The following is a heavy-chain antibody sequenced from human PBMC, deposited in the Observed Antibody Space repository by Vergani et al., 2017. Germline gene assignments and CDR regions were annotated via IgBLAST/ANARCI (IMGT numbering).Heavy chain of an antibody. V-gene: IGHV4-39*01. J-gene: IGHJ6*03. CDR3: ARSTEQIEWSGYYPGRYYYYYYYMDV. CDR1: GGSISSSSYY. CDR2: IYYSGST. Sequence: QLQLQESGPGLVKPSETLSLTCTVSGGSISSSSYYWGWIRQPPGKGLERIGSIYYSGSTYYNPSLKSRVTISVDTSKNQFSLKLSSVTAVDTAVYYCARSTEQIEWSGYYPGRYYYYYYYMDVWGKGTTVTVSS. D-gene: IGHD3-3*01.